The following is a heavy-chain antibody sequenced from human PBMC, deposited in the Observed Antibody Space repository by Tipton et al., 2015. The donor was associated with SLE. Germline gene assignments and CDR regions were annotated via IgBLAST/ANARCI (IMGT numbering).Heavy chain of an antibody. V-gene: IGHV3-64D*06. D-gene: IGHD2-2*01. CDR1: GFTFSSYA. Sequence: SLRLSCSASGFTFSSYAMHWVRQAPGKGLEYVSAISSNGNITYYADSVKGRFAISRDNSKNTLYLQMSSLRAEDTAVYYCVKGRFVVVPAVMWDYYYYGMDVWGPGTTVTVSS. CDR2: ISSNGNIT. CDR3: VKGRFVVVPAVMWDYYYYGMDV. J-gene: IGHJ6*02.